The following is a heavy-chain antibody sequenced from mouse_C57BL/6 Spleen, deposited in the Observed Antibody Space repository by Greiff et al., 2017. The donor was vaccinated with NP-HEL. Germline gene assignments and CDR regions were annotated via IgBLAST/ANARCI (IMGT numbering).Heavy chain of an antibody. Sequence: DVKLVESGGGLVQPGESLKLSCESNEYEFPSHDMSWVRKTPEKRLELVAAINSDGGSTYYPDTMERRFIISRDNTKKTLYLQMSSLRSEDTALYYCARQANWDGWYFDVWGTGTTVTVSS. CDR1: EYEFPSHD. V-gene: IGHV5-2*01. CDR2: INSDGGST. CDR3: ARQANWDGWYFDV. D-gene: IGHD4-1*01. J-gene: IGHJ1*03.